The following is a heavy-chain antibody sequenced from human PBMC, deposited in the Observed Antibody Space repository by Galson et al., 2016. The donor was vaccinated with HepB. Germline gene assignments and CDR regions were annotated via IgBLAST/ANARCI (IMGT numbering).Heavy chain of an antibody. D-gene: IGHD6-6*01. J-gene: IGHJ4*02. CDR1: GYTFTDYF. CDR3: AREPYTSSYFDY. V-gene: IGHV1-2*04. Sequence: SVKVSCKASGYTFTDYFIHWVRQAPGQGLDWMGWINPNSGDTRYAQKFQGWVTMTRDTSITTANMDLNRLRSDDTAVYFCAREPYTSSYFDYWGQGTLVTVSS. CDR2: INPNSGDT.